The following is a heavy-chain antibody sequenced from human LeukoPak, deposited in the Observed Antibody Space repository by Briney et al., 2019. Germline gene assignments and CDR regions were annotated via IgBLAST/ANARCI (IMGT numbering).Heavy chain of an antibody. Sequence: GGSLRLSCAASGFTFSSYEMNWVRQAPGKGLEWVSYISSSGNTIYYADSVKGRFTISRDNSKNTLYLQMNSLRAEDTAVYYCAKDSGWFDPWGQGTLVTVSS. J-gene: IGHJ5*02. CDR1: GFTFSSYE. CDR3: AKDSGWFDP. CDR2: ISSSGNTI. V-gene: IGHV3-48*03.